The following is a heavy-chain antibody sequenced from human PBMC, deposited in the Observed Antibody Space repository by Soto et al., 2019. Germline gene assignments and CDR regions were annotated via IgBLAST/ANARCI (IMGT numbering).Heavy chain of an antibody. CDR3: AKAFWTGTTYYYYGMDV. J-gene: IGHJ6*02. D-gene: IGHD1-7*01. CDR2: ISGSGGST. Sequence: EVQLLESGGGLVQPGGSLRLSCAASGFTFSSYAMSWVRQAPGKGLEWVSAISGSGGSTYYADSVKGRFTISRDNSRNTLYLQMNSLRAEDTAVYYCAKAFWTGTTYYYYGMDVWGQGTTVTVSS. V-gene: IGHV3-23*01. CDR1: GFTFSSYA.